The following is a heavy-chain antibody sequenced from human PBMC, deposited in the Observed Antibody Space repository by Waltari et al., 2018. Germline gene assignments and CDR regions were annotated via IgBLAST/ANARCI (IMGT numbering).Heavy chain of an antibody. D-gene: IGHD5-18*01. J-gene: IGHJ2*01. CDR3: ARGGYSYGYWYFDL. CDR2: IKQDGREK. Sequence: EVQLVESGGGLVQPGGSLRLSCAASGFTFSSYWMSWVRQAPGKGLEWVANIKQDGREKYYVDSVKGRFTISRDNAKNSLYLQMNSLRAEDTAVYYCARGGYSYGYWYFDLWGRGTLVTVSS. CDR1: GFTFSSYW. V-gene: IGHV3-7*01.